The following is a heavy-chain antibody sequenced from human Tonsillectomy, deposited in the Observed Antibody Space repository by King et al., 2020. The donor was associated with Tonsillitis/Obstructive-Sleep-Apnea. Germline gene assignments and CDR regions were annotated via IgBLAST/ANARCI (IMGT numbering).Heavy chain of an antibody. CDR1: GFTFSSYW. D-gene: IGHD2-2*01. Sequence: VQLVESGGGLVQPGGSLRLSCAASGFTFSSYWMSWVRQAPGKGLEWVANIKQDGSEKYYVDSVKGRFTISRDNAKNSLYLQMNSLRAEDTAVYYCARDGGRYCSSTSCPPNWFDPWGQGTLVTVSS. V-gene: IGHV3-7*01. J-gene: IGHJ5*02. CDR3: ARDGGRYCSSTSCPPNWFDP. CDR2: IKQDGSEK.